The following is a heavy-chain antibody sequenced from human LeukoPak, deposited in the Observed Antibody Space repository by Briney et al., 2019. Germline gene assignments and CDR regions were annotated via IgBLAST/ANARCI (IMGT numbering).Heavy chain of an antibody. V-gene: IGHV3-48*03. CDR3: AIMHGYYDGSGYWVQ. Sequence: GGSLRLSCAASGFPFSSYEMNWVRQAPGKGLEWVSYISSSGMTKYYAVSVKGRFTMSRDNAKNSLYLQLNSLRAEDTALYYCAIMHGYYDGSGYWVQWGQGTLVTVSS. CDR2: ISSSGMTK. CDR1: GFPFSSYE. D-gene: IGHD3-22*01. J-gene: IGHJ1*01.